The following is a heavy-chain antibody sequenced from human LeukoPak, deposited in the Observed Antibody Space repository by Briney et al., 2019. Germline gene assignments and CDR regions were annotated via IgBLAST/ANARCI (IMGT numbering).Heavy chain of an antibody. J-gene: IGHJ6*03. CDR2: INSDGSST. CDR3: ARDLRYDSSGYQHYYMDV. D-gene: IGHD3-22*01. CDR1: GFTVGSNY. V-gene: IGHV3-74*01. Sequence: GGSLRLSCAASGFTVGSNYMSWVRLAPGKGLVWVSRINSDGSSTSYADSVKGRFTISRDNAKNTLYLQMNSLRAEDTAVYYCARDLRYDSSGYQHYYMDVWGKGTTVTVSS.